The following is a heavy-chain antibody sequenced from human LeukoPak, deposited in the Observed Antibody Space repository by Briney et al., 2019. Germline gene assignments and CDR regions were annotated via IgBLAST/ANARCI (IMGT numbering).Heavy chain of an antibody. CDR2: INSDGSST. J-gene: IGHJ4*02. D-gene: IGHD1-26*01. CDR1: GFSFSSYW. Sequence: TGGSLRLSCAASGFSFSSYWMHWVRQAPGKRLVWVSRINSDGSSTSYADSVKGRFTMSRDNVKNTLYLQMNSLRAEDTAMYYCARHTGSTGTVDYWGQGTLVTVSS. V-gene: IGHV3-74*01. CDR3: ARHTGSTGTVDY.